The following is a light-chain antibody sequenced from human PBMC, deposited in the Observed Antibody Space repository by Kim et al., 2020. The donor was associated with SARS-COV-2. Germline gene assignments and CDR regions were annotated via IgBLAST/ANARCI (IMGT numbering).Light chain of an antibody. Sequence: ATVKRAWPLSRGDSSNSISWHQQPPEKGPRYLMTLNSEGSHSKGGGIPDRFLVSSSGAERYLTISSLQSEDEADYYCQTWGIGEWGFGGGTQLTVL. CDR3: QTWGIGEWG. CDR2: LNSEGSH. J-gene: IGLJ3*02. V-gene: IGLV4-69*02. CDR1: RGDSSNS.